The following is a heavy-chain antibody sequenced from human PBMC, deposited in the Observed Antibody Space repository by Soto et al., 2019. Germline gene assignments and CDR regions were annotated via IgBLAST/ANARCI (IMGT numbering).Heavy chain of an antibody. CDR3: AREGSGVRTLDY. V-gene: IGHV3-30*04. CDR2: ISYDGSNK. CDR1: GFTFSSYA. J-gene: IGHJ4*02. D-gene: IGHD3-10*01. Sequence: QVQLVESGGGVVQPGRSLRLSCAVSGFTFSSYAMHWVRQAPGKGLEWVAVISYDGSNKYYADSVKGRFTISRDNSKNALYLQMNSLRAEDTAVYYCAREGSGVRTLDYWGQGTLVTVSS.